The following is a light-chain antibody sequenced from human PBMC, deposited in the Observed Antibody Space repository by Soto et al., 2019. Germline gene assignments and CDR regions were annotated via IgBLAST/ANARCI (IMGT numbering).Light chain of an antibody. J-gene: IGKJ1*01. CDR1: QSVSSY. Sequence: EIVFSHSPATLTLAPRDRATXSGRASQSVSSYLAWYQQKPGQARRLIIHGASRGATGVAGRISGSGSGTEFTLTISRLQSEDFAVYYCQQFHSYPWTFGHGTKLDIK. CDR2: GAS. CDR3: QQFHSYPWT. V-gene: IGKV3D-15*01.